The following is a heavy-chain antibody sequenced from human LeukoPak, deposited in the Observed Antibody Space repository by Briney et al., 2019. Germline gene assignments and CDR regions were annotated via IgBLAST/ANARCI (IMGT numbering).Heavy chain of an antibody. CDR2: IYTSGST. CDR3: AREIKGGKQWELLRRGNAFDI. Sequence: PSETLSLTCTVSGGSISSYYWSWIRQPAGKGLEWIGRIYTSGSTNYNPSLKSRVTMSVDTSKNQFSLKLSSVTAADTAVYYCAREIKGGKQWELLRRGNAFDIWGQGTMVTVSS. V-gene: IGHV4-4*07. J-gene: IGHJ3*02. CDR1: GGSISSYY. D-gene: IGHD1-26*01.